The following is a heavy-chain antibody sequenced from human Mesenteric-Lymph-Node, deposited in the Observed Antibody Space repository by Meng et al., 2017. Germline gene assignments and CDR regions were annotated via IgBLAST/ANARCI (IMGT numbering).Heavy chain of an antibody. CDR2: LYYRGST. V-gene: IGHV4-61*01. CDR3: AREVVGPRYNWFDP. Sequence: HVQRQESGPGLVRPSETLSLTCNVSGDSVTSGTYYWSWLRQPPGKGLEWIGYLYYRGSTIYNPSLKSRVTISVDASKNQFSLKLSSVTAADTAVYYCAREVVGPRYNWFDPWGQGTLVTVSS. D-gene: IGHD1-26*01. CDR1: GDSVTSGTYY. J-gene: IGHJ5*02.